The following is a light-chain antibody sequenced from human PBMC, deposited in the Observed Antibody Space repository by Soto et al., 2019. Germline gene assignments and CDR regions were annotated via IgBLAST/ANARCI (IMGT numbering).Light chain of an antibody. Sequence: AIQMTQSPSSLSASVGDRVTISCRASQGIRNDLGWYQQKPGKAPKLLIYDASSLQSGVPSRFSGSGSGTDFTLTISSLQPEDFECYYCLQDYTYPWTFGQGTKVDIK. CDR1: QGIRND. CDR2: DAS. V-gene: IGKV1-6*01. CDR3: LQDYTYPWT. J-gene: IGKJ1*01.